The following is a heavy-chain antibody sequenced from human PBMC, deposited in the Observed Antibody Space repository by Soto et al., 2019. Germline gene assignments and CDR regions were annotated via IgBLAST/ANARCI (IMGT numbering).Heavy chain of an antibody. CDR1: GFTFSSYA. V-gene: IGHV3-23*01. CDR2: ISGSGDST. D-gene: IGHD6-19*01. Sequence: EVQLLESGGGLGQPGGSLRLSCAASGFTFSSYAMGWVRQAPGKGLEWVSVISGSGDSTYYADSVKGRFTISRDKSKNTLYLQMNSLRAEDTAVYYCAKHRGSSGWVEYWGQGTLVTVSS. CDR3: AKHRGSSGWVEY. J-gene: IGHJ4*02.